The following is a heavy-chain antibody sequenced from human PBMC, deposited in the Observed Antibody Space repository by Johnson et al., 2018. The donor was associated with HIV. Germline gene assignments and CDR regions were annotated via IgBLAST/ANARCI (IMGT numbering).Heavy chain of an antibody. V-gene: IGHV3-13*01. Sequence: VQLVESGGGLVQPGGSLRLSCAASEFTFSNYDMHWVRQPTRKSLEWVSTIGTAGDTYYPGSVKGRFTISRDNSNNTLFLQMNRLKSEDTAVYYCARSSTWQLVPGFDIWGQGTMLTVSS. J-gene: IGHJ3*02. CDR2: IGTAGDT. CDR3: ARSSTWQLVPGFDI. D-gene: IGHD6-13*01. CDR1: EFTFSNYD.